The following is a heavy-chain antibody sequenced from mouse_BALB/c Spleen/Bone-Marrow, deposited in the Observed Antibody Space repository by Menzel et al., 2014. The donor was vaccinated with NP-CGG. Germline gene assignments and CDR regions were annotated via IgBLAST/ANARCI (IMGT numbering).Heavy chain of an antibody. CDR3: ASYVYGYYFDY. CDR1: GFNIKDTY. V-gene: IGHV14-3*02. J-gene: IGHJ2*01. Sequence: VQLKESGAELVKPGASVKLSCTASGFNIKDTYIHWVKQRPEQGLEWIGRSDPANDNTKYDPKFQGKATITADTSSSTAYLQLSSLTSEDTAVYYCASYVYGYYFDYWGQGTTLTVSS. D-gene: IGHD2-2*01. CDR2: SDPANDNT.